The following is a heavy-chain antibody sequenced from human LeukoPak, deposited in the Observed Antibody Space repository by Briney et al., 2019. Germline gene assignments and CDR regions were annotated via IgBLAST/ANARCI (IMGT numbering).Heavy chain of an antibody. V-gene: IGHV4-34*01. J-gene: IGHJ3*02. Sequence: SETLSLTCAVYGGSFSGDFWSWIRQSPGKGLEWIGEINHGGSTTYNPSLQSRVTMSVDTSTNQISLKMTSVTAADTAVYYCARDRGILWFGDPSNAFDIWGQGTMVTVSS. CDR3: ARDRGILWFGDPSNAFDI. CDR2: INHGGST. D-gene: IGHD3-10*01. CDR1: GGSFSGDF.